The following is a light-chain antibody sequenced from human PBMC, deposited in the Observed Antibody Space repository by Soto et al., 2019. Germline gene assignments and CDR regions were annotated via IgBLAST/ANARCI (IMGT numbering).Light chain of an antibody. CDR3: CSYAGSSTFVV. V-gene: IGLV2-23*02. CDR2: EVS. Sequence: QSALTQPASVSGSPGQSITISCTGTSSDVGSYNLVSWYQQHPGKAPKLMIYEVSKRPSGVSNRFSGSKSGNTASLTISGLQDEDEDDYYCCSYAGSSTFVVFGGGTKVTVL. J-gene: IGLJ2*01. CDR1: SSDVGSYNL.